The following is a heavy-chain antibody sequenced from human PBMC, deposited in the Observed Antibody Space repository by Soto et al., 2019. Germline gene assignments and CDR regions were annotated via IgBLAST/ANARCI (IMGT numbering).Heavy chain of an antibody. CDR3: ARAPYYDSSGYYLRDQQFDY. CDR1: GGTFSSYA. Sequence: QVQLVQSGAEVKKPGSSVKVSCKASGGTFSSYAISWVRQAPGQGLEWMGGIIPIFGTGNYAQKFQGRVTITADESTSTAYMELSSLRSEDTAVYYCARAPYYDSSGYYLRDQQFDYWGQGTLVTVSS. CDR2: IIPIFGTG. V-gene: IGHV1-69*01. D-gene: IGHD3-22*01. J-gene: IGHJ4*02.